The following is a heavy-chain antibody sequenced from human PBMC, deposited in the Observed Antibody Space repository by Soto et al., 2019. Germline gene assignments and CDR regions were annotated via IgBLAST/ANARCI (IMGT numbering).Heavy chain of an antibody. D-gene: IGHD1-1*01. Sequence: PSETLSLTCTVSGASISGFYWSWIRKPAGKGLEWIGRIYATGTTDYNPSLKSRVMMSVDTSKKQFSPKLRSVTAADTAVYYCVRDGTKTLRDWFDPWGQGISVTVSS. CDR1: GASISGFY. V-gene: IGHV4-4*07. CDR2: IYATGTT. J-gene: IGHJ5*02. CDR3: VRDGTKTLRDWFDP.